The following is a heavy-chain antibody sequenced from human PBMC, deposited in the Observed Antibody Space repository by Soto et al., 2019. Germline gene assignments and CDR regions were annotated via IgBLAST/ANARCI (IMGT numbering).Heavy chain of an antibody. J-gene: IGHJ4*01. CDR3: ARAPYSGYDYSLDY. D-gene: IGHD5-12*01. CDR1: GGSFSGYY. Sequence: QVHLQQWGAGLLKPSETLSLTCAVYGGSFSGYYWSWVRQPPGKGLEWNGEINHSGSTNYHPSLKSRVTISVDTSKNQFSLKLSSVTAADTAVFYCARAPYSGYDYSLDYWGQGTLVTVSS. CDR2: INHSGST. V-gene: IGHV4-34*01.